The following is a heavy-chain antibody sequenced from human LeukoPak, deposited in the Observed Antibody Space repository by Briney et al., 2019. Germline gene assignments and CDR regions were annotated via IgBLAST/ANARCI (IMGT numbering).Heavy chain of an antibody. D-gene: IGHD6-13*01. J-gene: IGHJ4*02. CDR1: GGSISSYY. CDR3: ARGYSSSWSRYYFDY. CDR2: IYTNGST. Sequence: PSETLSLTCTGSGGSISSYYWSWIRQPAGKGLEWIGRIYTNGSTNYNPSLKSRVTMSVDTSKNQFSLKLSSVTAADTAVYYCARGYSSSWSRYYFDYWGQGTLVTVSS. V-gene: IGHV4-4*07.